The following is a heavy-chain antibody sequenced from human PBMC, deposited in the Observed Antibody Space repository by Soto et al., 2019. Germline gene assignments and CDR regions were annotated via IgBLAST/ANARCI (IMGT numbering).Heavy chain of an antibody. D-gene: IGHD1-26*01. J-gene: IGHJ4*02. CDR1: GFRFNSYS. CDR2: IDARSNYI. CDR3: VRENEMAGATSAFEY. V-gene: IGHV3-21*02. Sequence: EVQLVESGGGLVKPGGSLRVSCEASGFRFNSYSMNWVRQAPQKGLEWVSLIDARSNYIYYADSVKGRFTISRDNARKSLYLQMDRLRVEDTAVYYCVRENEMAGATSAFEYWGQGTPVTVSS.